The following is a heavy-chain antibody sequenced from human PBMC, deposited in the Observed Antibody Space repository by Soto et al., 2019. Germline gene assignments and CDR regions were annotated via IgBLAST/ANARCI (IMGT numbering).Heavy chain of an antibody. CDR2: VYYSGST. CDR1: GGAVSSGGNY. V-gene: IGHV4-31*03. CDR3: AGSSGYDGAGSSYYHFDS. D-gene: IGHD3-10*01. J-gene: IGHJ4*02. Sequence: QVQLQDAGPGLVKPSQTLSLTCNVSGGAVSSGGNYWSWILQHPGKGLVCIGYVYYSGSTYYNASVRSRLTIALDASKNQFPLTLGSVTAADTAVYYCAGSSGYDGAGSSYYHFDSWGQGTLVTVSS.